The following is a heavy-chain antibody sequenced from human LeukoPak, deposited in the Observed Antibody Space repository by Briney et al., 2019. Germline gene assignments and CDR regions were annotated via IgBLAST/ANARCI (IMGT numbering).Heavy chain of an antibody. Sequence: ASVKVSCKTSGYTFTSYYIHWVRQAPGQGLEWMGIINPSGGSTSYAQKLQGRVTMTTDTSTSTAYMELRSLRSDDTAVYYCARDKGKLNYDILTGYTYGMDVWGQGTTVTVSS. CDR2: INPSGGST. J-gene: IGHJ6*02. V-gene: IGHV1-46*01. CDR3: ARDKGKLNYDILTGYTYGMDV. CDR1: GYTFTSYY. D-gene: IGHD3-9*01.